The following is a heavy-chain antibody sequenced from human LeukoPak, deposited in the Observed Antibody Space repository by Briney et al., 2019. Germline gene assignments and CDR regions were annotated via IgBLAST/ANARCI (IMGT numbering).Heavy chain of an antibody. J-gene: IGHJ4*02. CDR3: ARSSLLWFGELRENYFDY. Sequence: GGSLRLSCAASGFTFSSYAMHWVRQAPGKGLEYASAISSNGGSTYYANSVKGRFTISRDNSKNTLYLQMGSLRAEDMAVYYCARSSLLWFGELRENYFDYWGQGTLVTVSS. D-gene: IGHD3-10*01. CDR2: ISSNGGST. V-gene: IGHV3-64*01. CDR1: GFTFSSYA.